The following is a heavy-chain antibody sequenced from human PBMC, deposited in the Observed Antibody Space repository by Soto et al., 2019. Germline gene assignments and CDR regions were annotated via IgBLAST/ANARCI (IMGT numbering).Heavy chain of an antibody. Sequence: PSETLSLTCAVYGGSVNGYYWDWIRQPPGKGREWIGEINHTGGTHYNPSLKSRVTMSVDTSKNQFSLRLSSVTAADTAIYYCATRITVFGLLIPPFDTWGQGTQVNVS. CDR1: GGSVNGYY. CDR3: ATRITVFGLLIPPFDT. CDR2: INHTGGT. J-gene: IGHJ5*02. D-gene: IGHD3-3*01. V-gene: IGHV4-34*01.